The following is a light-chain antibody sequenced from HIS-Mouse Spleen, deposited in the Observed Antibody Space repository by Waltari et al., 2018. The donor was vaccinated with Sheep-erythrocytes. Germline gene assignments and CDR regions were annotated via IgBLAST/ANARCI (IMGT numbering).Light chain of an antibody. Sequence: QSALTQPPSVSGSPGQSVTIASTGTSSDVGSYNLVSWYQQPPGTAPKLMIYEVSNRPSGVPDRFSGSKSGNTASLTISGLQAEDEADYYCSLYTSSSTLVFGGGTKLTVL. CDR1: SSDVGSYNL. CDR2: EVS. J-gene: IGLJ2*01. CDR3: SLYTSSSTLV. V-gene: IGLV2-18*01.